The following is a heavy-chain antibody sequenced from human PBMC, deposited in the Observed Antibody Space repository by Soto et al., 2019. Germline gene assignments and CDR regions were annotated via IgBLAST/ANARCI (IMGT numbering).Heavy chain of an antibody. CDR2: IDVGNGNT. CDR3: ARGITLPTPLDY. Sequence: ASVKVSCKTSGFTFSSSAVHWVRQARGQRLEWMGWIDVGNGNTNYAQKLQDRITISRDTSASTAYMELSSLRSEDTAVYYCARGITLPTPLDYWGQGTLVTVS. D-gene: IGHD1-20*01. V-gene: IGHV1-3*01. CDR1: GFTFSSSA. J-gene: IGHJ4*02.